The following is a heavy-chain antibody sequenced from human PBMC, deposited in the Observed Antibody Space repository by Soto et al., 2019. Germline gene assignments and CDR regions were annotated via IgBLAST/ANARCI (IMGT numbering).Heavy chain of an antibody. Sequence: GGSLRLSCAASGFTFSSYSMHWVRQAPGKGPVWVSRINSDGSSTSYADSVKGRFTISRDNAENTLYLQMNRLRAEDTAVYYCARTIGATTNYWGQGTLVTVSS. D-gene: IGHD1-26*01. CDR1: GFTFSSYS. J-gene: IGHJ4*02. CDR2: INSDGSST. V-gene: IGHV3-74*01. CDR3: ARTIGATTNY.